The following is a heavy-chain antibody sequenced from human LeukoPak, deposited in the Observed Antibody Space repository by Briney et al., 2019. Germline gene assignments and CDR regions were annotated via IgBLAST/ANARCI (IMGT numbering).Heavy chain of an antibody. Sequence: SETLSLTCTVSGGSISSGSYYWSWIRQPAGKGLEWIGRIYTSGSTNYNPSLKSRVTISVDTSKNQFSLKLSSVTAADTAVYYCTTANVLLWFGELLLHDYWGQGTLVTVSS. CDR2: IYTSGST. CDR3: TTANVLLWFGELLLHDY. CDR1: GGSISSGSYY. D-gene: IGHD3-10*01. J-gene: IGHJ4*02. V-gene: IGHV4-61*02.